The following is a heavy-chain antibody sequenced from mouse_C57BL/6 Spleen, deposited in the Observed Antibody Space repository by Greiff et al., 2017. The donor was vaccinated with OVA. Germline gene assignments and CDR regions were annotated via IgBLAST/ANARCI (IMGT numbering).Heavy chain of an antibody. CDR3: AKICGSSYVFDY. J-gene: IGHJ2*01. D-gene: IGHD1-1*01. CDR1: GYTFTSYW. V-gene: IGHV1-55*01. CDR2: IYPGSGST. Sequence: VQLQQPGAELVKPGASVKMSCKASGYTFTSYWITWVKQRPGQGLEWIGDIYPGSGSTNYNEKFKSKATLTVDTSSSTAYMQLSSLTSEDSAVYYCAKICGSSYVFDYWGQGTTLTVSS.